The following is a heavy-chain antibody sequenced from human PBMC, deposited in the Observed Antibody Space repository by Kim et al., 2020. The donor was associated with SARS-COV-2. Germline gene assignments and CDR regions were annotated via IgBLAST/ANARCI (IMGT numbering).Heavy chain of an antibody. J-gene: IGHJ5*02. CDR2: IKSKTDGGTT. V-gene: IGHV3-15*01. CDR3: TIFSAMATNWFDP. CDR1: GFTFSNAW. Sequence: GGSLRLSCAASGFTFSNAWMSWVRQAPGKGLEWVGRIKSKTDGGTTDYAAPVKGRFTISRDDSKNTLYLQMNSLKTEDTAVYYCTIFSAMATNWFDPWGQGTLVTVSS. D-gene: IGHD5-18*01.